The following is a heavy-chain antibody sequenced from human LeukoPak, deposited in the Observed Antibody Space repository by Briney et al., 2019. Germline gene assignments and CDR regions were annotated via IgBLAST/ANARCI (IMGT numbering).Heavy chain of an antibody. CDR2: IRYDGSNK. J-gene: IGHJ6*02. CDR3: AKDQGTAMVYYYYYGMDV. Sequence: PGGSLRLSCAASGFTFSSYGMHWVRQAPGKGLEWVAFIRYDGSNKYYADSVKGRFTISRDNSKNMLYLQMNSLRAEDTAVYYCAKDQGTAMVYYYYYGMDVWGQGTTVTVSS. V-gene: IGHV3-30*02. D-gene: IGHD5-18*01. CDR1: GFTFSSYG.